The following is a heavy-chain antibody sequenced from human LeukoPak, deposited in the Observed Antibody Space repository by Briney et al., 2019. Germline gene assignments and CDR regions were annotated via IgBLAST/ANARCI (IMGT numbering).Heavy chain of an antibody. D-gene: IGHD1-20*01. J-gene: IGHJ4*02. CDR2: IYYSGST. CDR1: GGSISSSSYY. V-gene: IGHV4-39*07. CDR3: ARALPLNWNLDY. Sequence: AETLSLTCTVSGGSISSSSYYWGWIRQPPGKGREWIVSIYYSGSTYYNPSLKSRVTISVDTSKNQFSLKLSSVTAADTAVYYCARALPLNWNLDYWGQGTLVTVSS.